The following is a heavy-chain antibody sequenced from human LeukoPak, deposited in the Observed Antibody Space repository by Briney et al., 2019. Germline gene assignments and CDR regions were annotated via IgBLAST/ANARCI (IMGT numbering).Heavy chain of an antibody. J-gene: IGHJ4*01. CDR1: GFTFSSYG. CDR3: GRDGTAPGLYFDL. CDR2: ISASGSNT. Sequence: GGSLRLSCAASGFTFSSYGMSWVRQAPGEGLKWVSIISASGSNTIYADSVKGRFTISRDNSKNTLYLQMNSLRAEDTAVYYCGRDGTAPGLYFDLWGQGTLVTVSS. D-gene: IGHD6-13*01. V-gene: IGHV3-23*01.